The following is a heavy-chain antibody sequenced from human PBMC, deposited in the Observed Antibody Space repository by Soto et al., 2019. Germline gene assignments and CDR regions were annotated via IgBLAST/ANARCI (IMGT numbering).Heavy chain of an antibody. J-gene: IGHJ4*02. CDR1: GASISSDDHY. CDR3: ARLDNRCYYSNQEPYYFDF. CDR2: IFHSGST. Sequence: QVQLQESGPGLVKPSQTLSLTCSVSGASISSDDHYWAWIRQSPGRGLEWMGYIFHSGSTLYTPSFKSRITISLETSTNKFSLGLTSVTAADTAVYYCARLDNRCYYSNQEPYYFDFWGQGTLVTVSS. V-gene: IGHV4-31*03. D-gene: IGHD3-22*01.